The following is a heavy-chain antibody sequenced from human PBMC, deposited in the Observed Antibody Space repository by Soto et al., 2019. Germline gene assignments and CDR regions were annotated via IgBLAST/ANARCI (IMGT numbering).Heavy chain of an antibody. D-gene: IGHD2-15*01. CDR2: ISGSGSAT. V-gene: IGHV3-23*01. Sequence: EVQLLESGGGLVQPGGSLRLSCAASGFTFNSYVMSWVRQAPGKGLEWVSGISGSGSATYYADSVKGRFTISRDNSKNTLYLHMSSLRAEDTALYYCTTNGRSGGSGPNWFDPWAQGTLVTVSS. CDR1: GFTFNSYV. J-gene: IGHJ5*02. CDR3: TTNGRSGGSGPNWFDP.